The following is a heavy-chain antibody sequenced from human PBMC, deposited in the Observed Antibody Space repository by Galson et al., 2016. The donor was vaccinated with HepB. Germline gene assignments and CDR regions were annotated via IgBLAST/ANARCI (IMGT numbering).Heavy chain of an antibody. CDR2: LYYSGRV. CDR3: ARDGVVGSLNYHGMDV. Sequence: SETLSLTCTVSGTSIRSSSFSWGWIRQPPGKGLEWIGSLYYSGRVSSTSSLKSRVTISADTSKNQFSLTLKSVTAADTAVYYCARDGVVGSLNYHGMDVWGQGTTVTVSS. V-gene: IGHV4-39*07. CDR1: GTSIRSSSFS. D-gene: IGHD2-15*01. J-gene: IGHJ6*02.